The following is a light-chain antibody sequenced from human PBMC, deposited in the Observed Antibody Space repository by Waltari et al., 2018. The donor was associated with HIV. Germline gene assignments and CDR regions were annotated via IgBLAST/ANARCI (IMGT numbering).Light chain of an antibody. J-gene: IGKJ4*01. CDR3: MQSLQIPPT. CDR1: QSLLHSSGFYY. CDR2: LGS. Sequence: IVLTQSPLSLPVLPGDPASLSCRSRQSLLHSSGFYYLDTDLQKPGQSPQLLIYLGSHRASGVSDRFSGGGSGTHFTLNVTRVEADDVGIYFCMQSLQIPPTFGGGTKV. V-gene: IGKV2-28*01.